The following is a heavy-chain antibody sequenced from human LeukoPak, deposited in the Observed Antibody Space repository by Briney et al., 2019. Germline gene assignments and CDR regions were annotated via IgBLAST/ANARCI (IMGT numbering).Heavy chain of an antibody. D-gene: IGHD3-10*02. CDR2: IGSSGGYM. V-gene: IGHV3-21*01. CDR1: GFTFNTYS. Sequence: PGGSLRLSCEASGFTFNTYSMNWARQAPGKGLEWVSSIGSSGGYMFYADSVKGRFTISRDNAKNSLYLQMNSLRAEDTAVYYCAELGITMIGGVWGKGTTVTISS. CDR3: AELGITMIGGV. J-gene: IGHJ6*04.